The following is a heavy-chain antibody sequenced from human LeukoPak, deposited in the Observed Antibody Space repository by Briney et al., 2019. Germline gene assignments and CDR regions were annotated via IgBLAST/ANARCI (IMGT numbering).Heavy chain of an antibody. V-gene: IGHV4-34*01. CDR3: ARGQATDAFDI. Sequence: SETLSLTCAVYGGSFSGYYWSWIRQPPGKGLEWIGSIYYSGSTYYNPSLKSRVTISVDTSKNQFSLKLSSVTAADTAVYYCARGQATDAFDIWGQGTMVTVSS. J-gene: IGHJ3*02. CDR2: IYYSGST. CDR1: GGSFSGYY.